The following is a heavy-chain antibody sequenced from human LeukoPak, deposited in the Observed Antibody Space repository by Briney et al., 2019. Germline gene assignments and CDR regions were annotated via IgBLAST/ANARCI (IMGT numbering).Heavy chain of an antibody. CDR1: GFTFSSYW. CDR3: AKDVLCFGELLYLTPSGDY. Sequence: GGSLRLSCAASGFTFSSYWMSWVRQAPGKGLEWVANIKQDGSEKYYVDSVKGRFTISRDNPKNTLYLQMNSLRAEDTAVYYCAKDVLCFGELLYLTPSGDYWGQGTLVTVTS. CDR2: IKQDGSEK. D-gene: IGHD3-10*01. V-gene: IGHV3-7*01. J-gene: IGHJ4*02.